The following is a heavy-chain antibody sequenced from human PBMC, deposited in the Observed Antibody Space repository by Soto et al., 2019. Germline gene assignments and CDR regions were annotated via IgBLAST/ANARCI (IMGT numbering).Heavy chain of an antibody. CDR2: ISSSSSTI. V-gene: IGHV3-48*02. CDR1: GFTFSSYS. D-gene: IGHD4-4*01. Sequence: GGSLRLSCAASGFTFSSYSMNWVRQAPGKGLEWVSYISSSSSTIYYADSVKGRFTISRDNAKNSLYLQMNSLRDEDTAVYYCARGAYSNYGSAFVIWGQGTMVTVSS. CDR3: ARGAYSNYGSAFVI. J-gene: IGHJ3*02.